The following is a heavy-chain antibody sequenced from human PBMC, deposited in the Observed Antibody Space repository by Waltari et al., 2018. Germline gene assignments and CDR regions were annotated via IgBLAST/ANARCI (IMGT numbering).Heavy chain of an antibody. V-gene: IGHV3-30*18. CDR3: AKADEYTYYYGLDV. J-gene: IGHJ6*02. D-gene: IGHD1-1*01. CDR2: ISYYINHK. Sequence: QVQLVESGGGVAQPGRSLRLSCAASGFTFSSYGMHWVRQAPGKGLEWVATISYYINHKFYADSVKGRFTISRDNSKNMLYLQMNSLRAEDTAVYYCAKADEYTYYYGLDVWGQGTTVTVSS. CDR1: GFTFSSYG.